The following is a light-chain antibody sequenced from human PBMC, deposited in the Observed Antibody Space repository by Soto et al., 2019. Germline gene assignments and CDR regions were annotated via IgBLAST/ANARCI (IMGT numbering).Light chain of an antibody. Sequence: EIVLTQSPGTLSLSPGERATLSCRASQSVSSSYLAWYQQKPGQAPRLLIDGASSRAIRIPDRFSGSGSGTDITLTISRLEPEDFAAYYCQQYGSSLTVGGGTKVEIK. CDR3: QQYGSSLT. V-gene: IGKV3-20*01. CDR1: QSVSSSY. J-gene: IGKJ4*01. CDR2: GAS.